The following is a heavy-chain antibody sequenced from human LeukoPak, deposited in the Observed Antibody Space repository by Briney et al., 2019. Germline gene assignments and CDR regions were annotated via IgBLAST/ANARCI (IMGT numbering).Heavy chain of an antibody. V-gene: IGHV3-7*01. J-gene: IGHJ5*02. CDR1: GFTFSSYW. CDR3: ARGRITMVRVSFDP. CDR2: IKQDGSEK. Sequence: GGSLRLSCATSGFTFSSYWMSWVRQAPGKGLEWVANIKQDGSEKYYVDSVKGRFTISRDNAKNSLYLQMNSPRAEDTAVYYCARGRITMVRVSFDPWGQGTLVTVSS. D-gene: IGHD3-10*01.